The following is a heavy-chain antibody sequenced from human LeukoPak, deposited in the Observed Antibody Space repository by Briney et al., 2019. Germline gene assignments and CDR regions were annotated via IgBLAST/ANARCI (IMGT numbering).Heavy chain of an antibody. CDR1: GGSFSGYY. D-gene: IGHD3-9*01. V-gene: IGHV4-34*01. J-gene: IGHJ4*02. CDR3: AREMGRVRYFDWSPIDY. Sequence: SETLSLTCAVYGGSFSGYYWSWIRQSPGKGLEWIGEINHSGSTNYNPSLKSRVTISVDTSKNQFSLKLSSVTAADTAVYYCAREMGRVRYFDWSPIDYWGQGTLVTVSS. CDR2: INHSGST.